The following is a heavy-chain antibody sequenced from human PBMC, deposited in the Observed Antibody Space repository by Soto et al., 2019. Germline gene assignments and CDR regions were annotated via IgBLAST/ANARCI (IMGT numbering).Heavy chain of an antibody. CDR2: IYYSGTT. V-gene: IGHV4-59*01. J-gene: IGHJ5*02. CDR1: GDALSDYS. D-gene: IGHD3-22*01. CDR3: ARDSFDSSCYYSDWFDP. Sequence: QVQLQESGPGLVKSSETLSLTCSVSGDALSDYSWSWIRQTPGKGLEWIAYIYYSGTTNYNPSLKSRVTISVDPSKNQFSLKLSSVTAADTAVYYCARDSFDSSCYYSDWFDPWGQGTLVTVSS.